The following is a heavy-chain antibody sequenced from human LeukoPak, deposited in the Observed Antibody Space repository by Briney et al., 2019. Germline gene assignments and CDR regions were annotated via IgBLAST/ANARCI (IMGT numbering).Heavy chain of an antibody. CDR3: ARNRSYGYKY. CDR1: GGSFSGYY. J-gene: IGHJ4*02. Sequence: SETLSLTCAVYGGSFSGYYWSWIRQPPGKGLEWIGEINHSGGTNYNPSLKSRVTISVDTSKSQFSLKLTSVTAADTAVYYCARNRSYGYKYWGQGALVTVSS. CDR2: INHSGGT. D-gene: IGHD5-18*01. V-gene: IGHV4-34*01.